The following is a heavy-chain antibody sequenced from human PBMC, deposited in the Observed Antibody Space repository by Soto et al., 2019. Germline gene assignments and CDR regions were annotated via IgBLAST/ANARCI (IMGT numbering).Heavy chain of an antibody. CDR2: IVVGSGNT. V-gene: IGHV1-58*01. Sequence: SVKVSCKASGFTFTSSAVQWVRQARGQRLEWIGWIVVGSGNTNYAQKFQERVTITRDMSTSTAYMELSSLRSEDTVVYYCAADLALGNVDYWGQGTLVTVSS. J-gene: IGHJ4*02. CDR1: GFTFTSSA. D-gene: IGHD7-27*01. CDR3: AADLALGNVDY.